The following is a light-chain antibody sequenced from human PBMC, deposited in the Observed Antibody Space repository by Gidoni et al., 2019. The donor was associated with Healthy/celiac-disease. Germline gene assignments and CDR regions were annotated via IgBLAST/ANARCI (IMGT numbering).Light chain of an antibody. CDR2: DAS. Sequence: EIVLTQSPATLSLSPGERDTLSCRASQSVSSYLAWYQQKPGQAPRLLIYDASNRATGIPARFSGSGSGTDFTLTISSLEPEDFAVYYCQKRSNSWTFGQGTKVEIK. CDR1: QSVSSY. CDR3: QKRSNSWT. V-gene: IGKV3-11*01. J-gene: IGKJ1*01.